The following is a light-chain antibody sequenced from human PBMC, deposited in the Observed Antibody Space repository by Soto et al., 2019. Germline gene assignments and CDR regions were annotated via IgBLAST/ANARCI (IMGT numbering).Light chain of an antibody. Sequence: IQLTQSPSSLSASVGDRVTVTCRASQSISNYLNWYQQKPGKAPKLLVYAAFSLQSGVPARFSGSGSWTDFTLTISSLQPEDFATYYCQQSYSTPFTFGPGTKVDIK. CDR3: QQSYSTPFT. CDR2: AAF. CDR1: QSISNY. J-gene: IGKJ3*01. V-gene: IGKV1-39*01.